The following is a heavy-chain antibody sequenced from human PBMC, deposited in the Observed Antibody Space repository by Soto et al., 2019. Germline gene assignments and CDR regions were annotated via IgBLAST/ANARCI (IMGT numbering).Heavy chain of an antibody. CDR1: GYRFPTFW. Sequence: EVQLEQSAAEVKKPGEPLKISCKAPGYRFPTFWLNGVPKTPGKGRGWLGGIDPTDSFTNYSPPFEGHVTISVDRSISTAYLQWNSLQASDTAIYYCARPASGGSRDAFDVWGQGTTVTVSS. CDR2: IDPTDSFT. CDR3: ARPASGGSRDAFDV. V-gene: IGHV5-10-1*03. J-gene: IGHJ3*01. D-gene: IGHD2-15*01.